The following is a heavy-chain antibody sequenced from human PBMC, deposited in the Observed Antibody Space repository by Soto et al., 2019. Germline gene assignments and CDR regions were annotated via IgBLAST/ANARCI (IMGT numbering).Heavy chain of an antibody. CDR2: ISYDGSNK. J-gene: IGHJ4*02. CDR1: GFTFSSYG. D-gene: IGHD2-2*01. Sequence: GGSLRLSCAASGFTFSSYGMHGVRQDPGKGLEWVAVISYDGSNKYYADSVKGRFPISRDNSKNMVYLQMNSLRAEDTAVYYSAKDEGYCVSGRCYPGPYWGQGILVTVSS. V-gene: IGHV3-30*18. CDR3: AKDEGYCVSGRCYPGPY.